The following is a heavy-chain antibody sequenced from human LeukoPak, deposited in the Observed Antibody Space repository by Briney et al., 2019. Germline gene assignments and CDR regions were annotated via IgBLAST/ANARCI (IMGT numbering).Heavy chain of an antibody. CDR1: GYSISSGYY. J-gene: IGHJ4*02. D-gene: IGHD6-19*01. CDR2: IYHSGST. V-gene: IGHV4-38-2*02. CDR3: ARDSPVAGAIFDY. Sequence: SETLSLTCTVSGYSISSGYYWGWIRQPPGKGLEWIGSIYHSGSTYYNPSLKSRVTISVDTSKNQFSLKLSSVTAADTAVYYCARDSPVAGAIFDYWGQGTLVTVSS.